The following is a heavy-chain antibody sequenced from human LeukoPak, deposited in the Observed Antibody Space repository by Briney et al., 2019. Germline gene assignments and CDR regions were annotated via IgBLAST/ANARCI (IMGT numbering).Heavy chain of an antibody. V-gene: IGHV1-69*05. CDR1: GGTFSSYA. J-gene: IGHJ3*02. CDR2: IIPIFGTA. CDR3: ARVGSSWTRGAFDI. Sequence: SVKVSCKASGGTFSSYAISWVRQAPGQGLEWMGRIIPIFGTADYAQKFQGSVTITTDGSTSTAYMELSSLRSEDTAVYYCARVGSSWTRGAFDIWGQGTMVTVSS. D-gene: IGHD6-13*01.